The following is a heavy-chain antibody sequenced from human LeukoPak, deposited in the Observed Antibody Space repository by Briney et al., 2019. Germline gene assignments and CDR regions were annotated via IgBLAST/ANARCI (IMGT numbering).Heavy chain of an antibody. CDR3: ARVPLLYDYVRKDY. CDR2: VYYDGST. CDR1: GGSISSSSYY. Sequence: SETLSLTCSVSGGSISSSSYYWGWIRQPPGKGLEWIAAVYYDGSTYYNPSLKSRVTISVDTSKNQFSLKLSSVTAADTAVYYCARVPLLYDYVRKDYWGQGTLVTVSS. J-gene: IGHJ4*02. D-gene: IGHD3-16*01. V-gene: IGHV4-39*07.